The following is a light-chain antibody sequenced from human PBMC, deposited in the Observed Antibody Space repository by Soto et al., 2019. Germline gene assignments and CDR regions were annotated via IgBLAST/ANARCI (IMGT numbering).Light chain of an antibody. CDR1: QTVGKD. CDR2: DAS. V-gene: IGKV3-11*01. Sequence: IVLTQSPATLSLSPGERASLSCRASQTVGKDLAWYEVRPSQAPRLLIFDASTRSTGVTPRLSGSRSGSDFTLTIRSLDPEDIALYYCQQRSAWPFTFGGGTTVLIK. CDR3: QQRSAWPFT. J-gene: IGKJ4*01.